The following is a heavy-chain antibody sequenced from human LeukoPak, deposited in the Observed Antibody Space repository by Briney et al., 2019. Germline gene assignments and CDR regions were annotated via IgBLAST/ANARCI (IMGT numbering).Heavy chain of an antibody. CDR3: ATSWGYCSGGSCYSSLYYYYGMDV. CDR1: GGSISSYY. CDR2: IYYSGST. V-gene: IGHV4-59*01. Sequence: SETLSLTCTVSGGSISSYYWSWIRQPPGKGLEWIGYIYYSGSTNYNPSLKSRVTISEDTSKNQFSLKLSSVTAADTAVYYCATSWGYCSGGSCYSSLYYYYGMDVWGQGTTVTVSS. J-gene: IGHJ6*02. D-gene: IGHD2-15*01.